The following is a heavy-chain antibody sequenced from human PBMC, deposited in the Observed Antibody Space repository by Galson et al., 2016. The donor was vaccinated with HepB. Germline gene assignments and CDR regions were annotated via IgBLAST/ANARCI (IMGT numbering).Heavy chain of an antibody. D-gene: IGHD3-10*01. CDR3: AIFYVDSGSYYNPDY. Sequence: QSGAEVKKPGESLRISCQGSTVNFIRYWISWVRQMPGKGLEWMGRIDPSDSYTKYSPSFQGHVASSLDKSISTAYLQWRSLKASDTAMYYCAIFYVDSGSYYNPDYWGQGTLVTVSS. J-gene: IGHJ4*02. CDR2: IDPSDSYT. V-gene: IGHV5-10-1*01. CDR1: TVNFIRYW.